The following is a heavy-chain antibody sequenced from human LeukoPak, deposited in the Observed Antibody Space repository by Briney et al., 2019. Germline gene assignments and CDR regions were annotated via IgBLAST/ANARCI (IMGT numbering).Heavy chain of an antibody. V-gene: IGHV1-8*01. CDR1: GYTFTSYD. CDR2: MNPNSGNT. Sequence: ASVKVSCKASGYTFTSYDINWVRQATGQGLEWMGWMNPNSGNTGYAQKFQGRVTITRNTSISTAYMELSSLRSEDTAVYYCAREKEIGPNSSSAGSGAFDIWGQGTMVTVSS. J-gene: IGHJ3*02. CDR3: AREKEIGPNSSSAGSGAFDI. D-gene: IGHD6-6*01.